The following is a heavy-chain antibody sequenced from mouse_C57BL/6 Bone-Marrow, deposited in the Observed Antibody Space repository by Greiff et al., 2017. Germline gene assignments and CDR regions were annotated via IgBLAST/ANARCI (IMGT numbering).Heavy chain of an antibody. CDR2: IYPRSGNT. Sequence: VKLMESGAELARPGASVKLSCQASGYTFTSYGISWVKQRTGQGLEWIGEIYPRSGNTYYNEKFKGKATLTADKSSSTAYMALRSLTSEDSAVYFGASWGYDGYYDYAMDYWGQGTSVTVSS. J-gene: IGHJ4*01. D-gene: IGHD2-3*01. CDR1: GYTFTSYG. V-gene: IGHV1-81*01. CDR3: ASWGYDGYYDYAMDY.